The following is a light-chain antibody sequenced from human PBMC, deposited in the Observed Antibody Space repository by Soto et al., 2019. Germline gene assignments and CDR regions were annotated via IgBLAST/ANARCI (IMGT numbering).Light chain of an antibody. V-gene: IGKV3-20*01. J-gene: IGKJ1*01. CDR3: RQYGDSPVT. Sequence: EVVFAHSPVTLSVSTGERATLSCRASQSVNRNFLAWYHEKPGQAPRLLIYGASSRATGIPDRFSGSGSGTDFTLTISRLEPEDFAVYYCRQYGDSPVTFGQGTKVDIK. CDR2: GAS. CDR1: QSVNRNF.